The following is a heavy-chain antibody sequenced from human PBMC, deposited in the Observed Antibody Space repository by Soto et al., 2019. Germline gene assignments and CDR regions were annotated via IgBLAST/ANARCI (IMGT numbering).Heavy chain of an antibody. CDR2: ISGSGGST. V-gene: IGHV3-23*01. CDR1: GFTFSSYA. J-gene: IGHJ4*02. D-gene: IGHD6-6*01. Sequence: GGSLRLSCGASGFTFSSYAMGWVRQAPEKGLEWVSAISGSGGSTSYAESVKGRFTISRENSKNTLILQMNSLRAEDTAVYFCAKDLVLYSSSSPHYFDYWGQGTLVTVSS. CDR3: AKDLVLYSSSSPHYFDY.